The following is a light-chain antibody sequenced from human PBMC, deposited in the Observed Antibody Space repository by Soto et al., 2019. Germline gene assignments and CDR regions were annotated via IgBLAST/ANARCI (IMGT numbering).Light chain of an antibody. J-gene: IGLJ1*01. CDR1: NSDVGNYIY. CDR3: SSYTSNTTPFV. CDR2: EVS. V-gene: IGLV2-14*01. Sequence: QSALTQPASVSGSPGQSITISCTGTNSDVGNYIYVSWYQQRPGKGPKLMIYEVSNRPSGVSNRFSGSKSGNTASLTISGLQAEDEADYYCSSYTSNTTPFVFGTGTKLTVL.